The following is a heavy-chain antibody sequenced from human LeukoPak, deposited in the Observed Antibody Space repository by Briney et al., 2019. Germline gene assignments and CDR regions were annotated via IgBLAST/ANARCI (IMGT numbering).Heavy chain of an antibody. CDR2: INHSGST. CDR1: GGSFSGYY. D-gene: IGHD6-13*01. J-gene: IGHJ5*02. CDR3: ARGWGQQQLVNNWFDP. V-gene: IGHV4-34*01. Sequence: SETLSLTCAVYGGSFSGYYWSWIRQPPGKGLEWIGEINHSGSTNYSPSLKSRVTISVDTSKNQFSLKLSSVTAADTAVYYCARGWGQQQLVNNWFDPWGQGTLVTVSS.